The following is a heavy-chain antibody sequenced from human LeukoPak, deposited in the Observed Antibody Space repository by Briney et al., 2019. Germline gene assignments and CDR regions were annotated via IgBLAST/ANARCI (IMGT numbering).Heavy chain of an antibody. J-gene: IGHJ4*02. CDR1: GGTFGSYA. CDR3: AIIPRIAAAGPFDY. CDR2: IIPIFGTA. Sequence: SVKVSCKASGGTFGSYAISWVRQAPGQGLEWMGRIIPIFGTANYAQKFQGRVTITTDESTSTAYMELSSLRSEDTAVYYCAIIPRIAAAGPFDYWGQGTLVTVSS. D-gene: IGHD6-13*01. V-gene: IGHV1-69*05.